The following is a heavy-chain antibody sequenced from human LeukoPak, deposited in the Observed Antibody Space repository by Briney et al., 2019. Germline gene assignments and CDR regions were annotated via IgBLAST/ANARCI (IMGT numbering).Heavy chain of an antibody. Sequence: PGGALRLSCAASGFTFSSYAMSWVRQAPGKGLEGVSGISGSGGSTYYADSVKGRFTISRDNSKNTLYLQMNSLRAEDTAVYYCATETAYSGYDYGDYWGQGTLVTVSS. V-gene: IGHV3-23*01. CDR2: ISGSGGST. CDR1: GFTFSSYA. D-gene: IGHD5-12*01. CDR3: ATETAYSGYDYGDY. J-gene: IGHJ4*02.